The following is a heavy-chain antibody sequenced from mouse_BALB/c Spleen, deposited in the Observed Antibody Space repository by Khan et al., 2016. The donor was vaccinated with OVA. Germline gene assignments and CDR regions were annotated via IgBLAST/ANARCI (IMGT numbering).Heavy chain of an antibody. Sequence: QVQLKESGAELVKPGTSVKLSCKASGYTFTSYDINWVRQRPEQGLDWIGWIFPGDGSTKYNEKLKGKATLTTDKSSSTAYMQLSRLTSEDSAVYCCARGGYGGFAYWGQGTLVTVSA. D-gene: IGHD2-14*01. J-gene: IGHJ3*01. CDR1: GYTFTSYD. V-gene: IGHV1-85*01. CDR2: IFPGDGST. CDR3: ARGGYGGFAY.